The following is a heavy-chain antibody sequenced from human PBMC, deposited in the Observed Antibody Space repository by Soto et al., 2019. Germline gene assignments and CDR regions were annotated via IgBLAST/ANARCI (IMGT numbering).Heavy chain of an antibody. CDR3: ARASDYDATKNDGFDI. V-gene: IGHV4-31*03. CDR2: IYDNRDT. D-gene: IGHD3-16*01. J-gene: IGHJ3*02. CDR1: GGSIGSGDYY. Sequence: QVQLQESGPGLVKPSQTLSLTCTVSGGSIGSGDYYWTWIRQHPGRGLEWIGYIYDNRDTYYNPSSKSRVTISADTSKHQFSLRLSSVTAADSAVYYCARASDYDATKNDGFDIWGQGTLVTVSS.